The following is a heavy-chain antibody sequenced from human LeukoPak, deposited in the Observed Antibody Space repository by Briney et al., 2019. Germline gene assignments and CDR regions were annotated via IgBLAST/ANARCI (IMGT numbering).Heavy chain of an antibody. J-gene: IGHJ4*02. D-gene: IGHD1-26*01. CDR1: GGSFTNNY. CDR3: ARHGLKLVGASTIYFDI. Sequence: SETLSLTCTVSGGSFTNNYWSWIRQPPGKGLEWIGYIYSGGSTDYNPSLQSRVTISLDTSKNQFSLKLNSVTAADTAVYYCARHGLKLVGASTIYFDIWGQGILVTVYS. CDR2: IYSGGST. V-gene: IGHV4-4*09.